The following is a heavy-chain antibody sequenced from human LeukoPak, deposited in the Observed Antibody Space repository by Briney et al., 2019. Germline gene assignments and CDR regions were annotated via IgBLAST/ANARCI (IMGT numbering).Heavy chain of an antibody. CDR3: ARDSYSGYDRLLN. D-gene: IGHD5-12*01. V-gene: IGHV3-48*01. CDR1: GFTFSSYS. CDR2: ISSSSSTI. Sequence: GGSLRLSCAASGFTFSSYSMNWVRQAPGKGLEWVSYISSSSSTIHYADSVKGRFTISRDNAKNSLYLQMNSLRAEDTAVYYCARDSYSGYDRLLNWGQGTLVTVSS. J-gene: IGHJ4*02.